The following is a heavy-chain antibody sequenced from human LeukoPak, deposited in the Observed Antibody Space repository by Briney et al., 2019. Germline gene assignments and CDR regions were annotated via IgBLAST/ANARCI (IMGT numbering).Heavy chain of an antibody. J-gene: IGHJ6*02. Sequence: SQTLSLTCTVSGGSISSGSYYWSWIRQPAGKGLEWIGRIYTSGSTNYNPSLKSRVTISVDTSKNQFSLKLSSVTAADTAVYYCAREVVTGHYYCYYGMDVWGQGTTVTVSS. CDR3: AREVVTGHYYCYYGMDV. CDR1: GGSISSGSYY. CDR2: IYTSGST. V-gene: IGHV4-61*02. D-gene: IGHD4-23*01.